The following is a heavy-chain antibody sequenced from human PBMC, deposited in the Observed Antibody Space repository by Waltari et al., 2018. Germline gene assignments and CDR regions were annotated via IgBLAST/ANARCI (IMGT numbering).Heavy chain of an antibody. CDR2: IWYDGSNK. J-gene: IGHJ4*02. CDR3: ARVLGRFDY. CDR1: GFTFSSYG. Sequence: QVQLVESGGGVVQPGRSLRLSCAASGFTFSSYGMHWVRQAPGKGLEWVAVIWYDGSNKYYVDSVKGRFTISRDNAKNSLYLQMNSLRAEDTAVYYCARVLGRFDYWGQGTLVTVSS. V-gene: IGHV3-33*01.